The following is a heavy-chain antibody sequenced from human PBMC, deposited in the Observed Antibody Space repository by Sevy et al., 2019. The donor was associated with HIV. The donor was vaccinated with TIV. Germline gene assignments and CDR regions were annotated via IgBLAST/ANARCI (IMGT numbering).Heavy chain of an antibody. J-gene: IGHJ5*02. D-gene: IGHD6-19*01. CDR2: IYYSGST. CDR3: ARGEQWLVEGGWFDP. Sequence: SETLSLTCTVSGGSISSYYWSWIRQPPGKGLEWIGYIYYSGSTNYNPPLKSRVTISVDTSKNQFSLKLSSVTAADTAVYYCARGEQWLVEGGWFDPWGQGTLVTVSS. V-gene: IGHV4-59*01. CDR1: GGSISSYY.